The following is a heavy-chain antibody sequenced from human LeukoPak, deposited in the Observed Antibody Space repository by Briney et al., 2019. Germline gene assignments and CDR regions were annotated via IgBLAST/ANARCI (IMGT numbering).Heavy chain of an antibody. CDR2: IYYSGST. J-gene: IGHJ4*02. V-gene: IGHV4-59*01. D-gene: IGHD2-2*01. Sequence: SETLSLTRTVSGGSISSYYWSWIRQPPGKGLEWIGYIYYSGSTNYNPSLKSRVTISVDTSKNQFSLKLSSVTAADTAVYYCARYDCSSTSCSGGLDYWGQGTLVTVSS. CDR1: GGSISSYY. CDR3: ARYDCSSTSCSGGLDY.